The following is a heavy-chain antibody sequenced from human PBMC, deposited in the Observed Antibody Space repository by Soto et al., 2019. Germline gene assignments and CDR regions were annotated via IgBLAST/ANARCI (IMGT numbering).Heavy chain of an antibody. CDR3: AKSANSNYYDSSGYPTDY. CDR2: ISGSGGST. CDR1: GFTFSSYA. D-gene: IGHD3-22*01. J-gene: IGHJ4*02. Sequence: GGSLRLSCAASGFTFSSYAMSWVRQAPGKGLEWVSAISGSGGSTYYADSVKGRFTISRDNSKNTLYLQMNSLRAEDTAVYYCAKSANSNYYDSSGYPTDYWGQGTLVTVSS. V-gene: IGHV3-23*01.